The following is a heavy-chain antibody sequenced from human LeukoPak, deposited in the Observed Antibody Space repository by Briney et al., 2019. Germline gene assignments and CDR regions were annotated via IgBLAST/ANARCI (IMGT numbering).Heavy chain of an antibody. V-gene: IGHV3-9*03. J-gene: IGHJ4*02. CDR1: GFTFDDYA. CDR3: ARAQLFDY. D-gene: IGHD1-1*01. CDR2: ISWNSGSI. Sequence: GRSLRLSCAASGFTFDDYAMHWVRQAPGKGLEWVSGISWNSGSIGYADSVKGRFTISRDNSKNTLYLQMGSLRAEDMAVYYCARAQLFDYWGQGTLVTVSS.